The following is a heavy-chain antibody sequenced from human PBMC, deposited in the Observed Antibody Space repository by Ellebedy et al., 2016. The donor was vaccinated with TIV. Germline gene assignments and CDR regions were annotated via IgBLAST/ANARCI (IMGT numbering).Heavy chain of an antibody. V-gene: IGHV3-21*01. CDR3: ARQTNYYDSSGYYTWFDP. CDR2: ISGNTKYI. Sequence: PGGSLRLSCEASGFAFSTYSMIWVRQAPGKGLEWVSLISGNTKYIYYADSVKGRFTISRDNAKNSLYLQMNSLRAEDTAVYYCARQTNYYDSSGYYTWFDPWGQGTLVTVSS. J-gene: IGHJ5*02. CDR1: GFAFSTYS. D-gene: IGHD3-22*01.